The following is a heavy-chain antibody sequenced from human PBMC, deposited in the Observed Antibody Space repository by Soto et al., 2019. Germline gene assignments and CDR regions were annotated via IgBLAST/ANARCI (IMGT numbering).Heavy chain of an antibody. CDR1: GLTFNRYW. CDR2: INTDGSNT. J-gene: IGHJ5*02. V-gene: IGHV3-74*01. D-gene: IGHD2-15*01. CDR3: AREFCSGGNCYTYYFDP. Sequence: QPGGSLRFSCAASGLTFNRYWMHWVRHAPGKGLVWVSHINTDGSNTNYADSVKGRFTISRDNAKSTLFLQMNSLRDEDTTVYYCAREFCSGGNCYTYYFDPWGQGIPVTVSS.